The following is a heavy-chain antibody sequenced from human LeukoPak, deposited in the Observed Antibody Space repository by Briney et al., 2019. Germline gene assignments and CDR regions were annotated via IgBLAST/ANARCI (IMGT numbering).Heavy chain of an antibody. CDR1: GGSFSGYY. CDR3: ARGRGSGWRYYYYYYMDV. Sequence: PSETLSLTCAVYGGSFSGYYWSWIRQPPGKGLEWIGEINHSGSTNYNPSLKSRVTISVDTSKNQFSLKLSSVTAADTAVYYCARGRGSGWRYYYYYYMDVWGKGTTVTVSS. CDR2: INHSGST. J-gene: IGHJ6*03. V-gene: IGHV4-34*01. D-gene: IGHD6-19*01.